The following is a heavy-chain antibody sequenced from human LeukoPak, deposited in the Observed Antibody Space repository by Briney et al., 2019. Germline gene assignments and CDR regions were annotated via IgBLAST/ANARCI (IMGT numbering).Heavy chain of an antibody. J-gene: IGHJ4*02. D-gene: IGHD1-26*01. CDR3: AREAQQYSGSYYVDY. CDR1: GGSISSYY. V-gene: IGHV4-59*01. CDR2: IYYSGST. Sequence: PSETLSLTCTVSGGSISSYYWSWNRQPPGKGLEWIGYIYYSGSTNYNPSLKSRVTISVDTSKNQFSLKLSSVTAADTAVYYCAREAQQYSGSYYVDYWGQGTLVTVSS.